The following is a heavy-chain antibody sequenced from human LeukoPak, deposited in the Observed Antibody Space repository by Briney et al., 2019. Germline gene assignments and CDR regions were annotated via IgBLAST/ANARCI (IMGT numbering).Heavy chain of an antibody. Sequence: PGRSLRLSCAASGFTFSSHAMHWVRQAPGKGLEWVAVISYDGSNKYYADSVKGRFTISRDNSKNTLYLQMNSLRAEDTAVYYCARAPYCSTTSCYDYWGQGTLVTVSS. CDR1: GFTFSSHA. V-gene: IGHV3-30-3*01. CDR2: ISYDGSNK. J-gene: IGHJ4*02. D-gene: IGHD2-2*01. CDR3: ARAPYCSTTSCYDY.